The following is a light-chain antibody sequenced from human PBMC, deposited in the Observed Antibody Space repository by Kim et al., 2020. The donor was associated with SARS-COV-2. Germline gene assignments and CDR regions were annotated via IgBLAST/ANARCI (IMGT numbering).Light chain of an antibody. CDR1: SLRIYY. CDR3: NSRDSSGPVV. J-gene: IGLJ2*01. V-gene: IGLV3-19*01. CDR2: GKN. Sequence: SSELTQDPAVSVALGQTVRITCQGDSLRIYYASWYQQKPGQAPVLVIYGKNNRPSGIPDRFSGSSSGNRASLTITGAQAEDEADYYCNSRDSSGPVVFGG.